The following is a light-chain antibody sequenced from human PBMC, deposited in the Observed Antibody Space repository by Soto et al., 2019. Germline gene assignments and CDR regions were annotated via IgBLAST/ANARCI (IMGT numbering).Light chain of an antibody. CDR3: QQYNSYSLT. CDR1: QTISSW. V-gene: IGKV1-5*03. Sequence: DLQMTQSPPTLSGSEGDRVTMTCRASQTISSWLAWYQQKPGKAPKLLIYKASSLESGVPSRFSGSGSGTEFTLTISSLQPDDFATYYCQQYNSYSLTFGQGTKVDIK. J-gene: IGKJ1*01. CDR2: KAS.